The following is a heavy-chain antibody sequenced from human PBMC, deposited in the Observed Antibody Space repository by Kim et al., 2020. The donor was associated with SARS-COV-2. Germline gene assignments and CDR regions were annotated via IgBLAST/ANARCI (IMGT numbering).Heavy chain of an antibody. CDR2: IYYSGST. J-gene: IGHJ4*02. V-gene: IGHV4-59*13. CDR1: GGSISSYY. CDR3: ATYSGSRNYFDY. Sequence: SETLSLTCTVSGGSISSYYWSWSRQPPGKGLEWIGYIYYSGSTNYNPSLKSRVTISVDTSKNQFSLKLSSVTAADTAVYYFATYSGSRNYFDYWGQGTLV. D-gene: IGHD1-26*01.